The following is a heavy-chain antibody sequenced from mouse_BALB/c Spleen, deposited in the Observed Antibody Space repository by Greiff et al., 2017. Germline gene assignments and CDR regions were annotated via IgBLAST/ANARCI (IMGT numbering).Heavy chain of an antibody. Sequence: QGQLQQSGAELVKPGASVKLSCKASGYTFTSYYMYWVKQRPGQGLEWIGEINPSNGGTNFNEKFKSKATLTVDKSSSTAYMQLSSLTSEDSAVYYCTSRYGWFAYWGQGTLVTVSA. CDR1: GYTFTSYY. D-gene: IGHD2-14*01. J-gene: IGHJ3*01. CDR3: TSRYGWFAY. V-gene: IGHV1S81*02. CDR2: INPSNGGT.